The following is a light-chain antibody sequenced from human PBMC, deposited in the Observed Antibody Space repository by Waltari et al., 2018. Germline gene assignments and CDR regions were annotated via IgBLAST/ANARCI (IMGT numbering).Light chain of an antibody. CDR3: ATWDASLNGHV. CDR1: SSNIGSHA. Sequence: QSVLTQPPSASGTPGQRVTISCSGRSSNIGSHAVNWFQPLPGTAPKLLIYSNDQRPSGVPDRFSGSKSGTSASLAIGGLQSEDEADYYCATWDASLNGHVFGTGTKVTVL. J-gene: IGLJ1*01. CDR2: SND. V-gene: IGLV1-44*01.